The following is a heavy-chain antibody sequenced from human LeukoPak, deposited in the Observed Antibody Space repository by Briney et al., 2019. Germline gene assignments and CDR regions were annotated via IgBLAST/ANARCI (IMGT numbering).Heavy chain of an antibody. CDR2: IYYSGST. CDR1: GGSISSGGYY. D-gene: IGHD1-26*01. Sequence: NPSETLSLTCTVSGGSISSGGYYWSWIRQHPGKGLEWIVYIYYSGSTYYNPSLKSRVTISVDTSKNQFSLKLSSVTAADTAVYYCARHRSSGSYDYYYYGMDVWGQGTTVTVSS. CDR3: ARHRSSGSYDYYYYGMDV. V-gene: IGHV4-31*03. J-gene: IGHJ6*02.